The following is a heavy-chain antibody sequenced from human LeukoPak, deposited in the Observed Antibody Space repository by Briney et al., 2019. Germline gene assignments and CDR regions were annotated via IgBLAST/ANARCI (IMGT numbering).Heavy chain of an antibody. CDR2: IYYSGST. Sequence: KPSETLSLTCTVSGGSISSYYWSWIRQPPGKGLEWIGYIYYSGSTNYNPSLKSRVTISVDTSKIQFSLKLSSVTAADTAVYYCARSRHYSPSLFDYWGQGTLVTVSS. V-gene: IGHV4-59*01. J-gene: IGHJ4*02. D-gene: IGHD3-10*01. CDR1: GGSISSYY. CDR3: ARSRHYSPSLFDY.